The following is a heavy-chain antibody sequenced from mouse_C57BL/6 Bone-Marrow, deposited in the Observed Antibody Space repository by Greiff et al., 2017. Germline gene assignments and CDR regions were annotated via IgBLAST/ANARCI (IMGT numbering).Heavy chain of an antibody. D-gene: IGHD2-2*01. V-gene: IGHV1-9*01. CDR2: IYPGCGST. Sequence: QVQLQQSGAELMKPGASVTLSCKATGYTFTGYWIEWVKQRPGQGLEWIGDIYPGCGSTNYNEKFKSKATLTVDTSSSTAYMQLSSLTSEDSAVYYCARGGGYGRYARDYWGQGTSVTVSS. CDR1: GYTFTGYW. CDR3: ARGGGYGRYARDY. J-gene: IGHJ4*01.